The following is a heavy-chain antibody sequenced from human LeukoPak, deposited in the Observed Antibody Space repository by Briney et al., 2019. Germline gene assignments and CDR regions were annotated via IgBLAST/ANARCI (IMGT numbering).Heavy chain of an antibody. CDR1: GFTFSSYA. D-gene: IGHD3-9*01. CDR2: ISYDGSNK. V-gene: IGHV3-30*04. J-gene: IGHJ4*02. CDR3: ARDRDDILTGYYSGGPTDY. Sequence: PGGSLRLSCAASGFTFSSYAMHWVRQAPGKGLEWVAVISYDGSNKYYADSVKGRFTISRDNSKNTLYLQMNSLRAEDTAVYYCARDRDDILTGYYSGGPTDYWGQGTQVTVSS.